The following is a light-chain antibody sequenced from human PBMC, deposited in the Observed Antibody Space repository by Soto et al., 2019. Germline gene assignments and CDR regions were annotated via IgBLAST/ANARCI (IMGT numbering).Light chain of an antibody. CDR3: LLYYGGAVI. Sequence: QAVVTQEPSLTVSPGGTVTLTCASSTGAVTSGHYANWLQQKPGQAPRALIYSTDTKHSWTPARFSGSLLGGKAALTLSGVRPEDEADYYCLLYYGGAVIFGGGPKLTVL. CDR1: TGAVTSGHY. V-gene: IGLV7-43*01. CDR2: STD. J-gene: IGLJ2*01.